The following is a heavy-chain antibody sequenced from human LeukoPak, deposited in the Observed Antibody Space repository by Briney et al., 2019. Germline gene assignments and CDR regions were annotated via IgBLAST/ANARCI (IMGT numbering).Heavy chain of an antibody. D-gene: IGHD6-13*01. CDR1: GGSISSSSYY. CDR3: ARVLPGGSSWYIGNYYYYYGMDV. V-gene: IGHV4-39*07. CDR2: IYYSGST. Sequence: SETLSLTRTVSGGSISSSSYYWGWIRQPPGKGLEWIGSIYYSGSTYYNPSLKSRVTISVDTSKNQFSLKLSSVTAADTAVYYCARVLPGGSSWYIGNYYYYYGMDVWGQGTTVTVSS. J-gene: IGHJ6*02.